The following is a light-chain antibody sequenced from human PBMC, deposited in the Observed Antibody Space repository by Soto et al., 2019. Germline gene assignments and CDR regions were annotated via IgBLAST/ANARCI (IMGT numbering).Light chain of an antibody. J-gene: IGLJ2*01. CDR3: SSYTSSSTLVV. V-gene: IGLV2-14*01. CDR2: DVS. CDR1: SSDVGGYNY. Sequence: QSALTQPASVSGSPGQSITISCTGTSSDVGGYNYVSWYQQHPGKAPKLMIYDVSNRPSGVSNRFSGSKSGNTASLTISGXXXXXXXXXYCSSYTSSSTLVVFGGGTKVTV.